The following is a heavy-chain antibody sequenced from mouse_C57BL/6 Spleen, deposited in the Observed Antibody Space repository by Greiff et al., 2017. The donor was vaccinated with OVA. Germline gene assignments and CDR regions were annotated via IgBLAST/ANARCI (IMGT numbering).Heavy chain of an antibody. J-gene: IGHJ2*01. CDR3: ARQPRITTGFDY. D-gene: IGHD1-1*01. CDR2: ISSGSSTI. Sequence: EVKLVESGGGLVKPGGSLKLSCAASGFTFSDYGMHWVRQAPEKGLEWVAYISSGSSTIYYADTVKGRFTISRDNAKNTLFLQMTSLRSEDTAMYYCARQPRITTGFDYWGQGTTLTVSS. V-gene: IGHV5-17*01. CDR1: GFTFSDYG.